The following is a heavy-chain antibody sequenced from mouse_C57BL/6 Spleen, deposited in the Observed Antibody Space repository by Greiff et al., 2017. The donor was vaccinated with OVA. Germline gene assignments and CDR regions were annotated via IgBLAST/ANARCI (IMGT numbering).Heavy chain of an antibody. V-gene: IGHV1-81*01. D-gene: IGHD2-3*01. CDR3: ARRIYDGYYAMDY. J-gene: IGHJ4*01. CDR2: IYPRSGNT. CDR1: GYTFTSYG. Sequence: QVQLQQSGAELARPGASVKLSCKASGYTFTSYGISWVKQRTGQGLEWIGEIYPRSGNTYYNEKFKGKATLTADKSSSTAYMELRSLTSEDSAVYFCARRIYDGYYAMDYWGQGTSVTVSS.